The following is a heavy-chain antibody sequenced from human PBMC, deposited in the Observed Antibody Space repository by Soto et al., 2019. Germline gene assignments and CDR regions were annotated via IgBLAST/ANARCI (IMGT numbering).Heavy chain of an antibody. CDR2: IYYIRST. CDR3: ARSVFP. CDR1: GGSISSGGYY. J-gene: IGHJ5*02. Sequence: QVQLQESGPGLVKPSQTLSLTCTVSGGSISSGGYYWNWIRQHPGKGLDWIGDIYYIRSTYYNPPLKSRVTLSLDTSKNQFSLKLSSVTAADTAVYYCARSVFPWGQGTLVTVSS. V-gene: IGHV4-31*03.